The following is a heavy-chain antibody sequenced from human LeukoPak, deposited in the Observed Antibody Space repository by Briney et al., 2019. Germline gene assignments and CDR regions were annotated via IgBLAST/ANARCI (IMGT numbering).Heavy chain of an antibody. CDR1: GGTFSSYA. Sequence: GASVKDSCKASGGTFSSYAISWVRQAPGQGLEWLGGIIPIFGTANYAQKFQGRVTITADESTSTAYMELSRLRSDDTAVYYCARLGPGIHRQDIVVVPAALRGDYYMDVWGKGTTVTVSS. V-gene: IGHV1-69*13. CDR2: IIPIFGTA. D-gene: IGHD2-2*01. CDR3: ARLGPGIHRQDIVVVPAALRGDYYMDV. J-gene: IGHJ6*03.